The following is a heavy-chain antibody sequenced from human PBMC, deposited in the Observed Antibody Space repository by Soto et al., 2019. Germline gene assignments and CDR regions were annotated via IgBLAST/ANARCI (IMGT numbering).Heavy chain of an antibody. J-gene: IGHJ4*02. CDR3: ARISPYYDILTGYQYFDY. D-gene: IGHD3-9*01. CDR1: GFSLSTSGMC. CDR2: IDWDDDK. V-gene: IGHV2-70*01. Sequence: ESGPTLVNPTQTLTLTCTFSGFSLSTSGMCVSWIRQPPGKALEWLALIDWDDDKYYSTSLKTRLTISKDTSKNQVVLTMTNMDPVDTATYYRARISPYYDILTGYQYFDYRGQGTLVTVSS.